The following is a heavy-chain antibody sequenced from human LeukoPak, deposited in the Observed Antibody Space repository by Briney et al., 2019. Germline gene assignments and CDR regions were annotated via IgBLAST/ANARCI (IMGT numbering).Heavy chain of an antibody. D-gene: IGHD5/OR15-5a*01. CDR1: GGSISGYY. CDR2: LFHTRGA. V-gene: IGHV4-59*04. CDR3: AGKICICYSFYPGVVEY. Sequence: SETLSLTCTVSGGSISGYYWSWSRQPPGKGVEWIGNLFHTRGAWYKSSLRSRLTISVDTSKNQFSLKLSSVTAADTAVYYCAGKICICYSFYPGVVEYWGQGTLVHGSS. J-gene: IGHJ4*02.